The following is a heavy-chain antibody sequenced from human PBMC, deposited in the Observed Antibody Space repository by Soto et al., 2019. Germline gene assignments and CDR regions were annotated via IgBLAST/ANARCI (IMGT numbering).Heavy chain of an antibody. J-gene: IGHJ4*02. CDR2: ISRSSSYI. CDR1: GFTFSSYS. V-gene: IGHV3-21*01. Sequence: EVQLVESGGGLVKPGGSLRLSCAASGFTFSSYSMNWVRQAPGKGLEWVSSISRSSSYIYYADSVKGRFTISGDNAKNSLYLQMNSLRAEDTAVYYCASNPDYDYVWGSYRFDYWGQGTLVTVSS. CDR3: ASNPDYDYVWGSYRFDY. D-gene: IGHD3-16*02.